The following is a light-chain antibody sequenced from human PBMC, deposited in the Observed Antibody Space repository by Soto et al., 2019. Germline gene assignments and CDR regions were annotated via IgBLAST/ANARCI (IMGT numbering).Light chain of an antibody. Sequence: IQLTQSPSSLSASVGDRVTITCRASQVITSFLAWYQQKPGKAPKLLIYAASTLESGVPSRFSGSRSGTDFTLTISSLQPEDFATYYCQQLNSYPLTFGQGTRLEIK. CDR1: QVITSF. V-gene: IGKV1-9*01. J-gene: IGKJ5*01. CDR3: QQLNSYPLT. CDR2: AAS.